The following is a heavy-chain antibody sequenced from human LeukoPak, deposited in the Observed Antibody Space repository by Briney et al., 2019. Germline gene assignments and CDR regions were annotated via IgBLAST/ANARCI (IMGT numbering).Heavy chain of an antibody. Sequence: SETLSLTCTVAGGSISSSSYYWGWIRQPPGKGLGWIGSIYYSGSTYYNPSLKSRVTISVDTSKNQFSLKLSSVTAADTAMYYCVLSRGSGSSKGPYYFDYWGQGTLVTVSS. CDR1: GGSISSSSYY. CDR2: IYYSGST. D-gene: IGHD6-19*01. CDR3: VLSRGSGSSKGPYYFDY. J-gene: IGHJ4*02. V-gene: IGHV4-39*01.